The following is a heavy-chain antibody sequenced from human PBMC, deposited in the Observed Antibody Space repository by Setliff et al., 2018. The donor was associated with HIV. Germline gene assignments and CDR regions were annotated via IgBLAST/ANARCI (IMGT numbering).Heavy chain of an antibody. CDR1: GGSFSGYY. CDR3: ARHVEQAAAGTRWFDP. J-gene: IGHJ5*02. D-gene: IGHD6-13*01. CDR2: IYHSGST. Sequence: SETLSLTCAVYGGSFSGYYWNWIRQPPGKGLEWIGSIYHSGSTYYNPSPKSRVTISVDTSKNQFSLKLSSVTAADTAVYYCARHVEQAAAGTRWFDPWGQGTLVTVSS. V-gene: IGHV4-34*01.